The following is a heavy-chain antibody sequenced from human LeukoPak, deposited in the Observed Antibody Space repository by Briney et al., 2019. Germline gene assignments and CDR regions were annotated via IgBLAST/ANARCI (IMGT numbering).Heavy chain of an antibody. CDR2: ISYDGSNK. Sequence: GGSLRLSCAGSGFTFSSYGMHWVRQAPGKGLEWVAVISYDGSNKYYADSVKGRFTISRDDSKSTLYLQMNSLRAEDTAVYYCAKDLHSYGLDLHYYMDVWGKGTTVTVSS. D-gene: IGHD5-18*01. J-gene: IGHJ6*03. V-gene: IGHV3-30*18. CDR1: GFTFSSYG. CDR3: AKDLHSYGLDLHYYMDV.